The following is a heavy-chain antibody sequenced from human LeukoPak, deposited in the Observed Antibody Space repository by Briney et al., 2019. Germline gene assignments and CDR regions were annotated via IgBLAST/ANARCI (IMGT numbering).Heavy chain of an antibody. V-gene: IGHV3-7*01. Sequence: GGSLRLSCAASGFTFSSYWMSWVRQAPGKGREWVANIKQDGSEKYYVDSVKGRFTISRDNAKNSLYLQMNSLRAEDTAVYYCARGYSSSPNRVGLSYYYYMDVWGKGTTVTVSS. D-gene: IGHD6-6*01. J-gene: IGHJ6*03. CDR2: IKQDGSEK. CDR1: GFTFSSYW. CDR3: ARGYSSSPNRVGLSYYYYMDV.